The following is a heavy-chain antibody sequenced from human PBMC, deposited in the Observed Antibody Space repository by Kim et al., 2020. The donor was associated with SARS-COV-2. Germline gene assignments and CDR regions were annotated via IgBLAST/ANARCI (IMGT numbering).Heavy chain of an antibody. V-gene: IGHV1-3*01. CDR1: GYTFTRYA. Sequence: ASVKVSCKASGYTFTRYAMHWVRQAPGQGLEWMGWINVGYGNTRYLQKFQGRVTITRDTSASTAYMELSSLRSEDTAVYFCARDGTTRNGGYYFDYWGQGALVSVSS. D-gene: IGHD1-1*01. CDR3: ARDGTTRNGGYYFDY. CDR2: INVGYGNT. J-gene: IGHJ4*02.